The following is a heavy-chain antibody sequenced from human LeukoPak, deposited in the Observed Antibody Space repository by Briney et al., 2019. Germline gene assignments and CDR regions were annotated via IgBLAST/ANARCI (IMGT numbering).Heavy chain of an antibody. J-gene: IGHJ6*03. D-gene: IGHD1-26*01. CDR1: GFTFDDYA. CDR2: ISWNSGSI. V-gene: IGHV3-9*01. CDR3: AKDLRRIVGATKGMDV. Sequence: GGSLRLSCAASGFTFDDYAMHWVRQAPGKGLEWVSGISWNSGSIGYADSVKGRFTISRDNSKNTLYLQMNSLRAEDTAVYYCAKDLRRIVGATKGMDVWGKGTTVTVSS.